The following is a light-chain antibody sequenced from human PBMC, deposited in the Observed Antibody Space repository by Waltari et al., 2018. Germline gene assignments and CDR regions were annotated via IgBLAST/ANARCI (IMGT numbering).Light chain of an antibody. J-gene: IGLJ3*02. V-gene: IGLV2-14*01. CDR2: EVS. CDR3: TSYITTRGDWV. CDR1: RSDVGGYNL. Sequence: QSALTQPASVSGSPGQSITISCTGTRSDVGGYNLVSWHQQHPGKAPKLIIYEVSNRPSGVSNRFSGSKSGNTASLTISGLQAEDEADYYCTSYITTRGDWVFGGGTKLTVL.